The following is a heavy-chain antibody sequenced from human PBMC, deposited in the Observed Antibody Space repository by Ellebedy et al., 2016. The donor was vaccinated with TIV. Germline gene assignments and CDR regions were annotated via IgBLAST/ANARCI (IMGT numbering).Heavy chain of an antibody. CDR3: AKYSGYDFDYYYGMDV. Sequence: GESLKISCKGSGYSFTSYWIGWVRQMPGKGLEWMGIIYPGDSDTRYSPSFQGQVPISADKSIRTAYLQWSSLKASDTAMYYCAKYSGYDFDYYYGMDVWGQGTTVTVSS. CDR1: GYSFTSYW. J-gene: IGHJ6*02. V-gene: IGHV5-51*01. CDR2: IYPGDSDT. D-gene: IGHD5-12*01.